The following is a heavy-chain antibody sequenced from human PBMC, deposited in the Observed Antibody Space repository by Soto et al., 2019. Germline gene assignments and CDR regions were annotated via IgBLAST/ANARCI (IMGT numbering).Heavy chain of an antibody. V-gene: IGHV1-69*13. CDR2: IIPIFGTA. CDR3: ARLPLKVPGAFDI. CDR1: GGTFSSYA. Sequence: ASVKVSCKASGGTFSSYAISWVRQAPGQGLEWMGGIIPIFGTANYAQKFQGRVTITADESTSTAYMELSSLRSEDTAVYYCARLPLKVPGAFDIWGQGTLVTVSS. J-gene: IGHJ3*02.